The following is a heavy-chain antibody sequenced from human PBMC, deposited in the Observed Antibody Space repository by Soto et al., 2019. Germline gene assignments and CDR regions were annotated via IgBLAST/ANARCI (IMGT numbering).Heavy chain of an antibody. D-gene: IGHD3-9*01. CDR1: GYTFTSYD. V-gene: IGHV1-8*01. Sequence: GASVKVSCKASGYTFTSYDINWVRQATGQGLEWMGWMNPNSGNTGYAQKFQGRVTMTRNTSISTAYMELSSLRSEDTAVYYCARDGRYYDILTGYYPYYYYYGMDVWGQGTTVTVS. CDR3: ARDGRYYDILTGYYPYYYYYGMDV. CDR2: MNPNSGNT. J-gene: IGHJ6*02.